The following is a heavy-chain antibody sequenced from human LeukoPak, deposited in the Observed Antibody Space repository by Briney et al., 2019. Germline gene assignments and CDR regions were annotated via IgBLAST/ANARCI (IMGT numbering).Heavy chain of an antibody. V-gene: IGHV3-9*01. CDR3: AKGPSSTSFYYFDY. D-gene: IGHD2-2*01. J-gene: IGHJ4*02. CDR1: GFTFDDDA. Sequence: GGSLRLSCAASGFTFDDDAMHWVRQAPGKGLEWVSGISWNSGSIGYADSVKGRFTISRDNAKNSLYLQMNSLRAEDTALYYCAKGPSSTSFYYFDYWGQGTLVTVSS. CDR2: ISWNSGSI.